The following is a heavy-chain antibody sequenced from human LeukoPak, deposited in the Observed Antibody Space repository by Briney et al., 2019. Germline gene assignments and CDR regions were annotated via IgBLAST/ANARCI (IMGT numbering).Heavy chain of an antibody. D-gene: IGHD1-26*01. CDR2: ISYDGSNK. CDR3: ARDQVGATHGGFDY. CDR1: GFTFSSYG. V-gene: IGHV3-30*03. J-gene: IGHJ4*02. Sequence: GGSLRLSCAASGFTFSSYGMHWVRQAPGKGLEWVAVISYDGSNKYYADSVKGRFTISRDNSKNTLYLQMNSLRAEDTAVYYCARDQVGATHGGFDYWGQGTLVTVSS.